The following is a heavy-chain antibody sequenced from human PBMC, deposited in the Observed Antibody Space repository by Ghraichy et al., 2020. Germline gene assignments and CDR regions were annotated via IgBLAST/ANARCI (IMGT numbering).Heavy chain of an antibody. CDR2: TYYRSKWYN. Sequence: SQTLSLTCAISGDSVSRYNAAWNWIRQSPSRGLEWLGRTYYRSKWYNDYAVSVKSRITINADTSKNQFSLQLNSVTPEDTAVYYCARDRGSGWYELDYWGQGTLVTVSS. J-gene: IGHJ4*02. CDR1: GDSVSRYNAA. CDR3: ARDRGSGWYELDY. D-gene: IGHD6-19*01. V-gene: IGHV6-1*01.